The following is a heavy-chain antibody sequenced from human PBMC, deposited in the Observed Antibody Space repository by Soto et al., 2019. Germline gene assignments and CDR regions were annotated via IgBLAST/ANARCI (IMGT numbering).Heavy chain of an antibody. V-gene: IGHV4-39*01. J-gene: IGHJ6*02. Sequence: SETLSLTCTVSGGSISSSSYYWGWIRQPPGKGLEWIGNIYYSGSTYYNPSLKSRVTISVDTSKNQFSLKLSSVTAADTAVYYCARQGYGMDVWGPGTTVTVSS. CDR3: ARQGYGMDV. CDR1: GGSISSSSYY. CDR2: IYYSGST.